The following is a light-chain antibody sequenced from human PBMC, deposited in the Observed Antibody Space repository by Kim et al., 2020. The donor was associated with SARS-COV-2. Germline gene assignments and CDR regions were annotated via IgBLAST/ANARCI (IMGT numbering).Light chain of an antibody. V-gene: IGLV3-1*01. Sequence: SYELTQPPSVSVSPGQTASITCSGDKLGDKYACWYQQKPGQSPVLVIYQDSKRPSGIPERFSGSNSGNTATLTISGTQAMDEADYYCQAWDSSTGDYVVG. CDR1: KLGDKY. CDR2: QDS. CDR3: QAWDSSTGDYV. J-gene: IGLJ1*01.